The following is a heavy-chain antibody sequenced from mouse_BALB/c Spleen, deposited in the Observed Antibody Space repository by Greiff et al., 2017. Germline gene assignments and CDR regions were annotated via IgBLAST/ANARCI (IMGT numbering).Heavy chain of an antibody. CDR2: IYPGGGYT. D-gene: IGHD2-4*01. J-gene: IGHJ4*01. Sequence: QVQLQQSGAELVRPGTSVKISCKASGYTFTNYWLGWVKQRPGHGLEWIGDIYPGGGYTNYNEKFKGKATLTADTSSSTAYMQLSSLTSEDSAVYFCARGGSTMITHYVMDYWGQGTSVTVSS. CDR3: ARGGSTMITHYVMDY. CDR1: GYTFTNYW. V-gene: IGHV1-63*02.